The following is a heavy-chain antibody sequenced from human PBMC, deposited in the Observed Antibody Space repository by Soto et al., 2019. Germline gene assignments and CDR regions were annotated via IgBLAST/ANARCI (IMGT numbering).Heavy chain of an antibody. CDR2: IIPIFGTA. J-gene: IGHJ6*02. CDR3: ARGGRSDTAMGYYYYGMDV. Sequence: QLQLVQSGAEVKKPGSSVKVSCKASGGTFSSYAISWVRQAPGQGLEWMGGIIPIFGTANYAQKFQGRVTITADESTSTAYMELSSLRSEDTAVYYCARGGRSDTAMGYYYYGMDVWGQGTTVTVSS. D-gene: IGHD5-18*01. V-gene: IGHV1-69*01. CDR1: GGTFSSYA.